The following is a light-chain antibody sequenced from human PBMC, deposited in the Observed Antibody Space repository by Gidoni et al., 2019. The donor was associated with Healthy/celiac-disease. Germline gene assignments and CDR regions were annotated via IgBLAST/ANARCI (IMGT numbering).Light chain of an antibody. Sequence: ENVLTQSPATLSLSPGERATLSCRASQSVSSYLAWYQQKPGQAPRLLIYDASNRATGIPARFSGSGSWTDFTLTISSLEPEDFAVYYCQQRSNWPSFGGXTKVEIK. V-gene: IGKV3-11*01. J-gene: IGKJ4*02. CDR3: QQRSNWPS. CDR2: DAS. CDR1: QSVSSY.